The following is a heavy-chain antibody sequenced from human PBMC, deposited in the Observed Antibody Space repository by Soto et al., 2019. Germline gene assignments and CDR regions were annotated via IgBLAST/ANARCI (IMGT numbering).Heavy chain of an antibody. D-gene: IGHD5-18*01. V-gene: IGHV4-31*03. J-gene: IGHJ4*02. Sequence: PSETLSLTCTVAGGSISSGGYYWSWIRQHPGKGLEWIGFIYYSGSTYYNPSLKSRVTISVDTSKNQFSLKLSSVTAADTAVYYCARVTDIRSYSFGYFDYWGQGTLVTVSS. CDR1: GGSISSGGYY. CDR3: ARVTDIRSYSFGYFDY. CDR2: IYYSGST.